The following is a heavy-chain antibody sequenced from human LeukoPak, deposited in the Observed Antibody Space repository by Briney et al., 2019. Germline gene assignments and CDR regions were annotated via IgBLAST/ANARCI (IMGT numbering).Heavy chain of an antibody. J-gene: IGHJ4*02. CDR2: IYYSGST. CDR3: ARGHQLYFDY. V-gene: IGHV4-39*01. CDR1: GGSISSSSYY. D-gene: IGHD2-2*01. Sequence: SETLSLTCTVSGGSISSSSYYWGWIRQPPGKGLEWIGSIYYSGSTYYNPSLKSRVTISVDTSKNQFSLKLSSVTAADTAVYYCARGHQLYFDYWGQGTLVTVSS.